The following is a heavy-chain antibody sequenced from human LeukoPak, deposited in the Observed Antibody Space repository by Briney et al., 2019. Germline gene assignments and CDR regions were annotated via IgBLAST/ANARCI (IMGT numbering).Heavy chain of an antibody. CDR1: GFTFSNYA. Sequence: GGSLRLSCVASGFTFSNYAMSWVRQAPGKGLELVSGIYGSDDKTVYGDAVKGRFTISRDNSKNTLYLQMNSLRAEDTAVYYCAVSITRDAFDVWGQGTMVTVSS. J-gene: IGHJ3*01. D-gene: IGHD5-12*01. CDR3: AVSITRDAFDV. CDR2: IYGSDDKT. V-gene: IGHV3-23*01.